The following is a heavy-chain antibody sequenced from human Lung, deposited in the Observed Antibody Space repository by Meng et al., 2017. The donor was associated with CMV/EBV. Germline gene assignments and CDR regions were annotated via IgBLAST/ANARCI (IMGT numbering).Heavy chain of an antibody. V-gene: IGHV4-4*02. CDR1: GGSISSSNW. Sequence: EPGPGLVKRSWTLSLTCAVSGGSISSSNWWSWVRQPPGKRLEGIGEIDHSGSTNYTPSLKSRVTIPVDKSKNQFSLKLRSVTAADTAVYYCASFPPPGKQWLVTDYWGQGTLVTVSS. D-gene: IGHD6-19*01. CDR3: ASFPPPGKQWLVTDY. J-gene: IGHJ4*02. CDR2: IDHSGST.